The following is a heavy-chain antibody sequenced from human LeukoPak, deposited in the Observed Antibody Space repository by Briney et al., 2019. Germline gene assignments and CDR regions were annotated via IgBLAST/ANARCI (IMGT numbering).Heavy chain of an antibody. CDR3: ARAWGSFDY. CDR1: GGPISSYY. D-gene: IGHD7-27*01. CDR2: IYYSGST. V-gene: IGHV4-59*08. J-gene: IGHJ4*02. Sequence: SETLSLTCAVSGGPISSYYWSWIRQPPGKGLEWIGYIYYSGSTNYNPSLKSRVTISVDTSKNQFSLKLSSVTAADTAVYYCARAWGSFDYWGQGTLVTVSS.